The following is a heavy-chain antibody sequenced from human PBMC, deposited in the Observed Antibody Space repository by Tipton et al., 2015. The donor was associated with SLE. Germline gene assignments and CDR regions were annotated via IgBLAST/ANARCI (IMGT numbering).Heavy chain of an antibody. Sequence: TLSLTCTVSGGSISSGSYYWSWIRQPAGKGLEWIGRIYTSGSTNYNPSLKSRVTISVDTSKNLFSLKLSSVTAADTAVYYCAREGYSSSSVYYYMDVWGKGTTVTVSS. V-gene: IGHV4-61*02. D-gene: IGHD6-6*01. CDR3: AREGYSSSSVYYYMDV. CDR2: IYTSGST. J-gene: IGHJ6*03. CDR1: GGSISSGSYY.